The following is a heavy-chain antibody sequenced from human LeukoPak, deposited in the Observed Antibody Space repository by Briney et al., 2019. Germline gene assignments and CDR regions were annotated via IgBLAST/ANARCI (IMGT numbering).Heavy chain of an antibody. CDR1: GFAFNEYW. Sequence: PGGSLRLSCAASGFAFNEYWMHWVRHTPGKGLMWVSRINDAGTYTAYADSVKGRFTVSRDNAGNTLYLQMNSLRVEDTAKYYCAREIKIQGFRAFDYWGQGTPVTVS. CDR2: INDAGTYT. D-gene: IGHD3-10*01. CDR3: AREIKIQGFRAFDY. V-gene: IGHV3-74*01. J-gene: IGHJ4*02.